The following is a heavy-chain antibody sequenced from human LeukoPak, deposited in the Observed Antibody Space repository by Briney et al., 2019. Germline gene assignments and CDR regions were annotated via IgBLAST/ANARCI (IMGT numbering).Heavy chain of an antibody. D-gene: IGHD2-15*01. CDR1: GFTFNTYF. CDR2: INQDGSEK. J-gene: IGHJ5*02. Sequence: GGSLRLSCAASGFTFNTYFISWVRQAPGKGLEWVANINQDGSEKNYVDSVRGRFTISRDNGKNSLYLQMNSLRAEDTAVYYCARVRYCSGGSCYGNWYDPWGQGTLVTVSS. CDR3: ARVRYCSGGSCYGNWYDP. V-gene: IGHV3-7*01.